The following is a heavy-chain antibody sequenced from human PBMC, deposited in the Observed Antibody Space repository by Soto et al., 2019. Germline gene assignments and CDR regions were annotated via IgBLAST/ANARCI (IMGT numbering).Heavy chain of an antibody. V-gene: IGHV3-23*01. Sequence: GGPLRLSCAASGFTFSSYAMIWVRQATGKGLEWVSAISGSGGSTYYADSVKGRFTISRDNSKNTLYLQMNSLRAEDTAVYYCANSHATCSSSWYGWGYGMDVWGQGTTVTVSS. J-gene: IGHJ6*02. CDR3: ANSHATCSSSWYGWGYGMDV. CDR2: ISGSGGST. CDR1: GFTFSSYA. D-gene: IGHD6-13*01.